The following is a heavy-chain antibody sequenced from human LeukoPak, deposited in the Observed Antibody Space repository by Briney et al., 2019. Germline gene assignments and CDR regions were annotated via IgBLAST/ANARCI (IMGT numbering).Heavy chain of an antibody. CDR1: GGSISSYY. CDR2: IYYSGST. V-gene: IGHV4-59*01. CDR3: ATLDYGDYVLDY. J-gene: IGHJ4*02. D-gene: IGHD4-17*01. Sequence: SETLSLTCTVSGGSISSYYWSWIRQHPGKGLEWIGYIYYSGSTNYNPSLKSRVTISVDTSKNQFSLKLSSVTAADTAVYYCATLDYGDYVLDYWGQGTLVTVSS.